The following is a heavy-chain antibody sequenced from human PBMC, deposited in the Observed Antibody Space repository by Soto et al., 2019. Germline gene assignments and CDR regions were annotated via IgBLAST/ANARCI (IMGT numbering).Heavy chain of an antibody. V-gene: IGHV3-72*01. J-gene: IGHJ4*02. CDR2: ARNKVNSYII. D-gene: IGHD2-8*01. CDR3: ARLMGTSFDL. Sequence: GGSLRLSXAASGFTFTDHYMDWVRQAPGKGLEWVGRARNKVNSYIISYAASVKGRFIISRDDSKNSLYLQMNSLKTEDTAVYFCARLMGTSFDLWGRGALVTVSS. CDR1: GFTFTDHY.